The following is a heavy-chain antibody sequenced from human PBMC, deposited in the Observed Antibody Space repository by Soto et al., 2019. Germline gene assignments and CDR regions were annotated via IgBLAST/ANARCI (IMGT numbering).Heavy chain of an antibody. Sequence: QVQLQESGPGLVRPSETLSLTCTVSGGSLNSYFWSWIRQSPGKGLEWIGHIYYSGSTSYSPSLKSRVSISVDTSKNQFSLEVHSVTAADTAVYYCARAGTNMVQFDYWGQGTLVTVSS. CDR1: GGSLNSYF. V-gene: IGHV4-59*01. CDR2: IYYSGST. CDR3: ARAGTNMVQFDY. J-gene: IGHJ4*02. D-gene: IGHD3-10*01.